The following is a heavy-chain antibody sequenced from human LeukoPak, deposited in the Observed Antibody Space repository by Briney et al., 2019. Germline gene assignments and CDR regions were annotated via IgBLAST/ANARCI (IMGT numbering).Heavy chain of an antibody. V-gene: IGHV4-39*02. CDR3: AREHRSSKYFDS. CDR2: GLYTGNT. Sequence: SETLSLTCSAPGGSIAVNHYYWGWIRQPPGKGLEWIGSGLYTGNTYSNPSLRSRVTISVDTSKNEFSLKMNSVTAADTAVYYCAREHRSSKYFDSWGQGALMIVSS. D-gene: IGHD6-6*01. CDR1: GGSIAVNHYY. J-gene: IGHJ4*02.